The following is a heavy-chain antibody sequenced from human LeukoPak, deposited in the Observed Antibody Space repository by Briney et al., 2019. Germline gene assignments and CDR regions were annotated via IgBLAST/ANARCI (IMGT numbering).Heavy chain of an antibody. CDR1: GYSFTSYW. J-gene: IGHJ5*02. D-gene: IGHD3-22*01. Sequence: GESLKISCKGSGYSFTSYWIGWVRQMPGKGLEWMGIIYPGDSDTRYSPSFQGQVTISADKSISTAYLQWSSLKASDTAMYYCARHLADYCDSSGPDWFDPWGQGTLVTVSS. CDR2: IYPGDSDT. CDR3: ARHLADYCDSSGPDWFDP. V-gene: IGHV5-51*01.